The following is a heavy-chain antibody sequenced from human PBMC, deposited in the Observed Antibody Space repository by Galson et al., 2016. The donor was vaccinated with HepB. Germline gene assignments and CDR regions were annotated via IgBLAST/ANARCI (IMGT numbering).Heavy chain of an antibody. CDR2: INSDGSNT. CDR3: AIGRYCTTASCLVGRYFYDGMGV. Sequence: SLRLSCAASGLTFSSYWMHWVRQAPGKGLVWVSRINSDGSNTRYVDSVKGRFTVSRDNAKNTLFLQMNSLRDEDSAVYFCAIGRYCTTASCLVGRYFYDGMGVWGQGTTVTVSS. J-gene: IGHJ6*02. D-gene: IGHD2-2*01. CDR1: GLTFSSYW. V-gene: IGHV3-74*01.